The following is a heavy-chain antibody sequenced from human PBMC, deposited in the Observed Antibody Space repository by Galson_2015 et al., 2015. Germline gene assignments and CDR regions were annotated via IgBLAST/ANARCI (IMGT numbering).Heavy chain of an antibody. V-gene: IGHV3-23*01. Sequence: SLRLSCAASGFTFSSYAMNWVRQAPGKGLEWVSGIDNSGGRTYYADSVKGRFTISRDNSEDTLYLQMNSLRAEDTAVYYCAKDISSSGYYSYYGYWGQGTLVTVSS. CDR3: AKDISSSGYYSYYGY. CDR1: GFTFSSYA. CDR2: IDNSGGRT. D-gene: IGHD3-22*01. J-gene: IGHJ4*02.